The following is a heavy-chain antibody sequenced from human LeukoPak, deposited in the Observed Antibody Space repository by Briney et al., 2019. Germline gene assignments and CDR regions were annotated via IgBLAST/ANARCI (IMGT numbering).Heavy chain of an antibody. D-gene: IGHD3-22*01. Sequence: GGSLRLSCAASGITLSNYGMSWVRQAPGKGLEWVAGISDSGGSTNYADSVKGRFTISRDNPKNTLYLQMNSLRAEDTAVYFCAKRGVVIRVILVGFHKEAYYFDSWGQGALVTVSS. CDR2: ISDSGGST. J-gene: IGHJ4*02. V-gene: IGHV3-23*01. CDR3: AKRGVVIRVILVGFHKEAYYFDS. CDR1: GITLSNYG.